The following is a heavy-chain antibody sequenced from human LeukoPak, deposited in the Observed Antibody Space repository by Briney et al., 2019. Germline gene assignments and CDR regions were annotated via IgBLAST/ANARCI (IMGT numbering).Heavy chain of an antibody. Sequence: PSETLSLTCAVYGGSFSSYYWSWIRQPPGKGLEWIGEINHSGSTNYNPSLKSRVTISVDTSKNQFSLKLSSVTAADTAVYYCARGWYSSGWYRGYGMDVWGQGTTVTVSS. CDR3: ARGWYSSGWYRGYGMDV. CDR1: GGSFSSYY. CDR2: INHSGST. D-gene: IGHD6-19*01. J-gene: IGHJ6*02. V-gene: IGHV4-34*01.